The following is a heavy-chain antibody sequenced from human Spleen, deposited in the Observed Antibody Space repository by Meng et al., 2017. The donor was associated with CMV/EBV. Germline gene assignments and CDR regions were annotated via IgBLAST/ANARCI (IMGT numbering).Heavy chain of an antibody. CDR3: ARRHRSGSSGWTFDY. CDR1: GFSFGSYA. D-gene: IGHD6-19*01. CDR2: ISGSGGST. Sequence: SGFSFGSYAMSWVRQAPGKGLEWVSGISGSGGSTYFADSVKGRFTISRDNSKNTVYLHMNSLRAEDTAIYYCARRHRSGSSGWTFDYWGQGTLVTVSS. J-gene: IGHJ4*02. V-gene: IGHV3-23*01.